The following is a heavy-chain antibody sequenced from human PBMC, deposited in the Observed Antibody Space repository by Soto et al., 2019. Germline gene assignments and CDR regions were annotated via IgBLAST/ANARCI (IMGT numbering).Heavy chain of an antibody. D-gene: IGHD6-19*01. CDR1: GFTFSSYW. Sequence: PGGSLRLSCAASGFTFSSYWMHWVRQTPGEGLVWVSRIDIAGSTTTYADSVKGRFTISRDNAKNTLYLQMNSLRAEDTAVYYCARDQTVAGPTTFDYCGQGTLVTVSS. CDR2: IDIAGSTT. CDR3: ARDQTVAGPTTFDY. V-gene: IGHV3-74*01. J-gene: IGHJ4*02.